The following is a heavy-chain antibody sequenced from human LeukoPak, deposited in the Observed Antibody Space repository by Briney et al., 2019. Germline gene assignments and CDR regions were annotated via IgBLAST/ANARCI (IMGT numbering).Heavy chain of an antibody. V-gene: IGHV1-3*01. D-gene: IGHD5-24*01. CDR1: GYTFSGYA. Sequence: ASVTVSCKASGYTFSGYAIHWVRQAPGQRFEWMGWINAGNGRTKYSQNFQGRVTITRDSSANIVYMELSSLTSEDTAVYYCARGIWSATRVDYYLDNWGQGTLVTVSS. J-gene: IGHJ4*02. CDR3: ARGIWSATRVDYYLDN. CDR2: INAGNGRT.